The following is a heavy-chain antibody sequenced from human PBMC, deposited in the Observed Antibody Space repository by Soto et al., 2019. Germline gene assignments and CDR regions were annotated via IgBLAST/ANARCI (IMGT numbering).Heavy chain of an antibody. CDR1: GGSLSNYY. D-gene: IGHD5-18*01. J-gene: IGHJ6*02. CDR2: IFYSGTT. Sequence: SETLSLTCTVSGGSLSNYYFRWIRQPPGKGLEWIGNIFYSGTTNYNPSLKSPVTISIDTSKNQLSLRLSSVTAADTAVYYCARERSALVHYYYGMDVWGQGTTVTVSS. CDR3: ARERSALVHYYYGMDV. V-gene: IGHV4-59*01.